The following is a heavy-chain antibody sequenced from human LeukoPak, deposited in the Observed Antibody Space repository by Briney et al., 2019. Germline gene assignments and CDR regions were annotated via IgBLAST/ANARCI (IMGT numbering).Heavy chain of an antibody. CDR2: ISGNGGDT. CDR3: AKGQVSVGASLRFDY. V-gene: IGHV3-23*01. Sequence: GGSLRLSCAASGFTFRKGLEWISAISGNGGDTYYADSVKGRSTISRDNSKNTLYLQMNGLRAEDTAVYYCAKGQVSVGASLRFDYWGQGTLVTVSS. D-gene: IGHD1-26*01. J-gene: IGHJ4*02. CDR1: GFTFR.